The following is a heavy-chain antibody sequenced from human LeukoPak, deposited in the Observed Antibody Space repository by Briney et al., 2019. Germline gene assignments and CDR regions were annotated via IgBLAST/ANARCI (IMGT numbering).Heavy chain of an antibody. CDR3: ARSRDYYGSGSYNY. V-gene: IGHV4-31*03. J-gene: IGHJ4*02. Sequence: PSETLSLTCTVSGGSISSGGYFWSWIRQHPGKGLEWIGYIYYSGSTYYNPSLKSRITISVDTSKNQFSLKLSSVTAADTAVYYCARSRDYYGSGSYNYWGQGTLVTVSS. CDR1: GGSISSGGYF. D-gene: IGHD3-10*01. CDR2: IYYSGST.